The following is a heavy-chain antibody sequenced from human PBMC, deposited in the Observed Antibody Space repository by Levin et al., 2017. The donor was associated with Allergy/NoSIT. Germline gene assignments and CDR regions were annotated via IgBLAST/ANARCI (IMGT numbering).Heavy chain of an antibody. CDR1: GFTFSTSW. CDR2: LKPNGTEK. V-gene: IGHV3-7*01. Sequence: GGSLRLSCAASGFTFSTSWMNWVRQAPGKGLEWVASLKPNGTEKDYADFVKGRFTISRDNTKNSVFLQLNSLRGEDTALYYCARDLAVKAFDTWGHGTMVTVSS. CDR3: ARDLAVKAFDT. J-gene: IGHJ3*02.